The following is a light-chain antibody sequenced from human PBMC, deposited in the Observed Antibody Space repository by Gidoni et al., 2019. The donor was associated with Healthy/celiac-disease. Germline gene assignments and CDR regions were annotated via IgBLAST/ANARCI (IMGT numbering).Light chain of an antibody. CDR2: DVS. J-gene: IGLJ3*02. CDR1: SSDVGGYNY. Sequence: SSLTPPASLFGSPVHAINISCTGTSSDVGGYNYVSWYQQHPGKAPKLMIYDVSNRPSGVSNRFSGSKSGNTASLTISGLQAEDEADYYCSSYTSSSTWVFGGGTKLTVL. CDR3: SSYTSSSTWV. V-gene: IGLV2-14*03.